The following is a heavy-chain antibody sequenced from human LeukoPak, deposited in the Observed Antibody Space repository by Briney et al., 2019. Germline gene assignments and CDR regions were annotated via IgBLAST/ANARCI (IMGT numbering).Heavy chain of an antibody. D-gene: IGHD6-19*01. CDR1: GFTFSSHA. V-gene: IGHV3-23*01. Sequence: GSLRLSCAASGFTFSSHAMSWVRQAPGNGLEWVPGISGSGGSTYYADSVKGRFTISRDNSKKTLYLQMSSLRAEDAAVYYCAKAGSGWYYSFDSWGQGTLVTVSS. CDR3: AKAGSGWYYSFDS. CDR2: ISGSGGST. J-gene: IGHJ4*02.